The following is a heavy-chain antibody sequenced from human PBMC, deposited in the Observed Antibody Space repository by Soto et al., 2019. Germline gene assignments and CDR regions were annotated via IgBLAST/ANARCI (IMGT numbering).Heavy chain of an antibody. CDR2: INTGDGHT. D-gene: IGHD3-10*01. Sequence: QVQVVQSGAEVEKPGASVRLSCKTSGYTFNSVIFAIHWVRQVPGQGPEWMGWINTGDGHTKSSQKFQGRVTISMDTSATSSYMELSALRSEDTAVYYCGRGADYGIDFWGQGSPVTVSS. CDR3: GRGADYGIDF. V-gene: IGHV1-3*04. CDR1: GYTFNSVIFA. J-gene: IGHJ4*02.